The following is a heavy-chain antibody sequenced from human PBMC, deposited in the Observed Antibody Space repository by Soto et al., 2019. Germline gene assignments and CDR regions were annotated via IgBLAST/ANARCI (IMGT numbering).Heavy chain of an antibody. D-gene: IGHD1-26*01. CDR2: ISYDSTKT. Sequence: LRLSCAASGFTFNSYGMHWVRQGPGNGLEWVAFISYDSTKTYYADSVKGRFTISRDNSNSALYVQMNSLTGEDTAVYYCARTRSAWSDFLYYSLDVWGQGTTVTVSS. CDR1: GFTFNSYG. J-gene: IGHJ6*02. CDR3: ARTRSAWSDFLYYSLDV. V-gene: IGHV3-30*03.